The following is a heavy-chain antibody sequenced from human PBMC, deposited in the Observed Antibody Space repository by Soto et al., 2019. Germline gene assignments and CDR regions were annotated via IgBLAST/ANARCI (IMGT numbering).Heavy chain of an antibody. CDR2: IIPIFGTA. CDR3: ARDYYDSSGYYTNYYYYGMDV. J-gene: IGHJ6*02. D-gene: IGHD3-22*01. Sequence: QVQLVQSGAEVKKPGSSVKVSCKASGGTFSSYAISWVRQAPGQGLEWMGGIIPIFGTANYAQKFQGRVTITADESTSTAYMELSSLRSEDTAVYYCARDYYDSSGYYTNYYYYGMDVWGQGTMVTVSS. CDR1: GGTFSSYA. V-gene: IGHV1-69*01.